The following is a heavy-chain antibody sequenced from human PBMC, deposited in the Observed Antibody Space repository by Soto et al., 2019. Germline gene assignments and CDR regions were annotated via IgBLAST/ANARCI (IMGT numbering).Heavy chain of an antibody. J-gene: IGHJ4*02. CDR2: LFSGGDT. V-gene: IGHV3-66*01. D-gene: IGHD6-13*01. CDR1: GFTVNTYH. Sequence: GGSLRLSCAASGFTVNTYHVSWVRQAPGKGLEWVAVLFSGGDTKYGDSMKGRVTLSRDNSKSTLYLQMNNLRAEDTAVYYCARAYGATWYFFGYWGQGSMVTVSS. CDR3: ARAYGATWYFFGY.